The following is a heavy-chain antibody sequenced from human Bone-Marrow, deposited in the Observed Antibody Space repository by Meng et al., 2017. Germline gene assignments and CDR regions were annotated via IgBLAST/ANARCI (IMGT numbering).Heavy chain of an antibody. CDR2: ISGAGTST. V-gene: IGHV3-23*01. CDR1: EFTFSIYA. CDR3: ARHGHSYGYDY. J-gene: IGHJ4*02. Sequence: GESLKISCAASEFTFSIYAMNWVRQAPGKGLEWVSGISGAGTSTFYADSVKGRFTVSRDNSKNTLYLQMNSLRVEDTAMYYCARHGHSYGYDYWGQGTLVTVSS. D-gene: IGHD5-18*01.